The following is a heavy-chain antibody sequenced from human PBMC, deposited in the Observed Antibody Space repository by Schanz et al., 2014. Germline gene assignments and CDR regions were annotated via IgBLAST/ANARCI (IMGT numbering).Heavy chain of an antibody. CDR2: MYINSGST. CDR3: ARDGGRDGYNLAFDV. D-gene: IGHD5-12*01. J-gene: IGHJ3*01. Sequence: EVQLVESGGGLIQPGGSLRLSCAVSGFTVNTNYMSWVRQAPGKGLEWISSMYINSGSTQYADSVKGRLIISRDSSKKTLVLQMNSMRAEDTAVYFCARDGGRDGYNLAFDVWGQGTLVTVSS. V-gene: IGHV3-53*01. CDR1: GFTVNTNY.